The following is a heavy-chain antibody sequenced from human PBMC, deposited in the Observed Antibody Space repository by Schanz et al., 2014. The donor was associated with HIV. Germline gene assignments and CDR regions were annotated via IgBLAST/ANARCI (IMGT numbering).Heavy chain of an antibody. CDR2: ISGGGGST. Sequence: EVQLVESGGGLVQPGRSLRLSCAGSGFTFDDYAMIWVRQAPGKGLEWVSGISGGGGSTYYTDSVKGRFTISRDNSKNTLYLQMDSLTAEDTAVYYCARRQWVAPDYWGQGTLVTVSS. CDR3: ARRQWVAPDY. D-gene: IGHD6-19*01. CDR1: GFTFDDYA. J-gene: IGHJ4*02. V-gene: IGHV3-23*04.